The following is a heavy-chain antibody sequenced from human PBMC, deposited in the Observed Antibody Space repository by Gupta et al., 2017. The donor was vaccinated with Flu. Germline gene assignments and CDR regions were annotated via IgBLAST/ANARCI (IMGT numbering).Heavy chain of an antibody. CDR2: VYYTGSA. CDR3: ASYTFVTYYYGSGNFDY. D-gene: IGHD3-10*01. J-gene: IGHJ4*02. CDR1: GASVGSTNYS. Sequence: QLHLQESGPGLVKLSETLSLICSVSGASVGSTNYSWDWIRQPPGKGLEWIGSVYYTGSANYNPSLKSRVTMSVDTSKNHFSLKVTSVTAADTAIYYCASYTFVTYYYGSGNFDYWGQGARVTVAS. V-gene: IGHV4-39*02.